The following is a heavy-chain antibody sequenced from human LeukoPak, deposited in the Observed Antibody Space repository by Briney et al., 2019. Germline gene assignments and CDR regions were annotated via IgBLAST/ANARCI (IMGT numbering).Heavy chain of an antibody. CDR2: ISWNSGSI. CDR1: GFTFSSYW. D-gene: IGHD3-9*01. V-gene: IGHV3-9*01. J-gene: IGHJ4*02. Sequence: PGGSLRLSCAASGFTFSSYWMHWVRQAPGKGLEWVSGISWNSGSIVYADSVKGRFTISRDNAKNSLYLQMNSLRAEDTALYYCAKLPIPDYDILTGYYNNVYFDYWGQGTLVTVSS. CDR3: AKLPIPDYDILTGYYNNVYFDY.